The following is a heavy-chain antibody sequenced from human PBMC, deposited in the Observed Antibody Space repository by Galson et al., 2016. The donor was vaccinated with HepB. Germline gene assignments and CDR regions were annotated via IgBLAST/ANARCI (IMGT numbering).Heavy chain of an antibody. V-gene: IGHV1-69*13. D-gene: IGHD4-17*01. CDR3: AQPRTMVTTLYYYYGMDV. Sequence: SVKVSCKASGGTFSNYAISWVRQAPGQGLEWMGGIIPIFGTANYAQKFQGRVTITADESTSTAYMELSSLRSEDTAVYYCAQPRTMVTTLYYYYGMDVWGQGTTVTVSS. J-gene: IGHJ6*02. CDR1: GGTFSNYA. CDR2: IIPIFGTA.